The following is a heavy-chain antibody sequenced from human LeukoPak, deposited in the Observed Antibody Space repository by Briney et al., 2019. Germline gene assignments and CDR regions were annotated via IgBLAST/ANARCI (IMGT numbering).Heavy chain of an antibody. D-gene: IGHD2-2*01. V-gene: IGHV4-31*03. CDR2: IYYSGST. J-gene: IGHJ6*02. CDR3: AGGSGYQGYYGMDV. CDR1: GGSISSGGYY. Sequence: SQTLSLTCTVSGGSISSGGYYWSWIRQHPGKGLEWIGYIYYSGSTYYNPSLKSRVTISVDTSKNQFSLKLSSVTAADTAAYYCAGGSGYQGYYGMDVWGQGTTVTVPS.